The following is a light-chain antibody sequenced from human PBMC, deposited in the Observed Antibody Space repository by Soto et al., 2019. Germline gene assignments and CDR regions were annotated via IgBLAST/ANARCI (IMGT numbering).Light chain of an antibody. CDR3: HQRSNWPLFT. V-gene: IGKV3-11*01. Sequence: EIVLTQSPATLSLSPGERATLSCRASQSVSSYLAWYQQKPGQAPRLLIYDASNRATGIPARFSGSGSGTDFTLPISSLAPEDFAVYYCHQRSNWPLFTFGPGTKVDIK. J-gene: IGKJ3*01. CDR2: DAS. CDR1: QSVSSY.